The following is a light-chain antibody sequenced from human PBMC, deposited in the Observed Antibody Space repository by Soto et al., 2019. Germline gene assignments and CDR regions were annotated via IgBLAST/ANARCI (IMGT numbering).Light chain of an antibody. CDR3: QPHNNWPLT. Sequence: EVVMRQSPATLSVSPGEGATLSCRASQGSGDTLAWYQHQPGQTTRLLMYDTSTTATSVATRSSGSRAGAEYTPTINSLQHDDVVVYYCQPHNNWPLTFGRGTKVDI. V-gene: IGKV3-15*01. CDR2: DTS. CDR1: QGSGDT. J-gene: IGKJ4*02.